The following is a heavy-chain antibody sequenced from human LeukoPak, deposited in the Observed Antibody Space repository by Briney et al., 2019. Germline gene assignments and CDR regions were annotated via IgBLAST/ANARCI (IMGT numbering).Heavy chain of an antibody. CDR2: INHSGST. CDR3: ARQEVYYYYYMDV. V-gene: IGHV4-30-2*01. CDR1: GGSISRGGYS. J-gene: IGHJ6*03. Sequence: SQTLSLTCAVSGGSISRGGYSWSWIRQPPGKGLEWIGEINHSGSTNYNPSLKSRVTISVDTSKNQFSLKLSSVTAADTAVYYCARQEVYYYYYMDVWGKGTTVTISS.